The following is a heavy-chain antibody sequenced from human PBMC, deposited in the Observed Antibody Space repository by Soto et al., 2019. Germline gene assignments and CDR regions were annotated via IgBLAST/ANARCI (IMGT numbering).Heavy chain of an antibody. D-gene: IGHD3-3*01. CDR1: CFTFDNYA. CDR2: ISGSGFRT. J-gene: IGHJ3*02. Sequence: GALRLSCAASCFTFDNYAITCVRRAPGKGLEWVSTISGSGFRTYYADSVKGRFTISRDNSKNTLYLQMNSLRAEDSALYYCAKGDSDFWSGYYRYAFDIWGQGTMVTVSS. CDR3: AKGDSDFWSGYYRYAFDI. V-gene: IGHV3-23*01.